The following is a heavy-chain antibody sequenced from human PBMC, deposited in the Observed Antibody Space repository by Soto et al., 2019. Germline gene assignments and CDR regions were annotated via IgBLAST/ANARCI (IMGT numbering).Heavy chain of an antibody. J-gene: IGHJ2*01. CDR3: ARGEINYVWYFDL. Sequence: SETLSLTCTVSGGSISSYYWSWIRQPPGKGLEWIGYIHYSGGSSYNPSLKRRVTISVDTSKNQFSLKLSSVTAADTAVYYCARGEINYVWYFDLWGRGTLVTVPQ. CDR1: GGSISSYY. CDR2: IHYSGGS. V-gene: IGHV4-59*01. D-gene: IGHD1-7*01.